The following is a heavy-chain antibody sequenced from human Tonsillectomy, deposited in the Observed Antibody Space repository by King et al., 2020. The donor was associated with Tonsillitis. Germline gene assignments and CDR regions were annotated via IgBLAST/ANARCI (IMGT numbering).Heavy chain of an antibody. CDR1: GGSFSGYY. D-gene: IGHD4-17*01. J-gene: IGHJ5*02. Sequence: VQLQQWGAGLLKPSETLSLTCAVYGGSFSGYYWSWIRQPPGKGLEWIGEINHSGSTNYNPSLKSRLTISVDTSKNQFSLKLSSVTAADTAVYYCARVDPPGNGDYLRGLDTWGQGTLVTVSS. V-gene: IGHV4-34*01. CDR2: INHSGST. CDR3: ARVDPPGNGDYLRGLDT.